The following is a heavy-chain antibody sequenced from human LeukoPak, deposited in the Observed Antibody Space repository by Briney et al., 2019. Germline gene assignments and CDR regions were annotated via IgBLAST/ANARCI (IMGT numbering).Heavy chain of an antibody. J-gene: IGHJ5*02. CDR3: VRSTPECTDDCYRHLFDP. Sequence: GGSLRLSCAASGFPFSSYSMNWVRQAPGKGLEWVSHISSSSSTIYYADSVKGRFTISRDNAKNSLYLQMNSLRAEDTAVYYCVRSTPECTDDCYRHLFDPWGQGTQVTVSS. V-gene: IGHV3-48*04. D-gene: IGHD2-21*02. CDR2: ISSSSSTI. CDR1: GFPFSSYS.